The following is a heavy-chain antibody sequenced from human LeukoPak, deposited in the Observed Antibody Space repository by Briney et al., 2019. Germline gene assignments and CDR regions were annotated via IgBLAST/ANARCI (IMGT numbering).Heavy chain of an antibody. CDR1: GFTFSDYY. V-gene: IGHV3-11*01. D-gene: IGHD3-3*01. J-gene: IGHJ4*02. Sequence: KPGGSLRLSCAASGFTFSDYYMSWIRQAPGKGLEWVSYISSSGSTIYYADSVKGRFTISRDNAKNSLSLQMNSLRAEDTAVYYCARSNRGFFKQQPLDYWGLGTLVTVSS. CDR2: ISSSGSTI. CDR3: ARSNRGFFKQQPLDY.